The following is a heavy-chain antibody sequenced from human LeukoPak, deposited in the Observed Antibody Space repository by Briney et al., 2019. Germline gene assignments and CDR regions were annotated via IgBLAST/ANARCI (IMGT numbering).Heavy chain of an antibody. CDR1: GYTFTGYY. Sequence: PGASVKVSCKASGYTFTGYYMHWVRQAPGQGLEWMGRINPNSGGTDYAQKFQGRVTMTRGTSISTAYMELSRLRFDDTALYYCARGEYGGNFDFWGQGTLVTVSS. CDR3: ARGEYGGNFDF. J-gene: IGHJ4*02. CDR2: INPNSGGT. D-gene: IGHD2-15*01. V-gene: IGHV1-2*06.